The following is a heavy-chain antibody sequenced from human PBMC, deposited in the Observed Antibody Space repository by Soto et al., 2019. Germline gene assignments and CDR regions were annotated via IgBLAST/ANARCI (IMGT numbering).Heavy chain of an antibody. V-gene: IGHV1-69*12. Sequence: QVQLVQSGAEVKKPGSSVKVSCKASGGTFSSYAISWVRQAPGQGLEWMGGIIPIFGTANYAQKFQGRVTITADESTSTAYMELSSLRSEDTAVYYCATCEYSNYVSYYYYGMDVWGQGTTVTVSS. CDR1: GGTFSSYA. CDR3: ATCEYSNYVSYYYYGMDV. D-gene: IGHD4-4*01. CDR2: IIPIFGTA. J-gene: IGHJ6*02.